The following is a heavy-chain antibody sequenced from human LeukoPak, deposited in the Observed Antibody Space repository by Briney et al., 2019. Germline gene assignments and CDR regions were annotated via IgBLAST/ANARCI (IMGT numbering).Heavy chain of an antibody. D-gene: IGHD6-19*01. CDR3: ARQAGMQWGYLFDY. V-gene: IGHV1-46*01. Sequence: ASVKVSCKASGYAFTSYGISWVRQAPGQGLEWMGIINPSGGSTSYAQKFQGRVTMTRDTSTSTVYMELSSLRSEDTAVYYCARQAGMQWGYLFDYWGQGTLVTVSS. CDR2: INPSGGST. CDR1: GYAFTSYG. J-gene: IGHJ4*02.